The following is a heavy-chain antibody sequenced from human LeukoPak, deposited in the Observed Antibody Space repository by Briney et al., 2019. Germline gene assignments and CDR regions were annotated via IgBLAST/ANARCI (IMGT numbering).Heavy chain of an antibody. CDR2: ISASGPYI. CDR1: GFTFSDFS. Sequence: GGSLRLSCAASGFTFSDFSLSWVRQAPGKGLEWVSSISASGPYIYYADSLKGRFTISRDNTKNSLFLQMNSLRAEDTAVYYCARDSPGTTASDYWGQGTLVTVSS. J-gene: IGHJ4*02. CDR3: ARDSPGTTASDY. D-gene: IGHD1-1*01. V-gene: IGHV3-21*01.